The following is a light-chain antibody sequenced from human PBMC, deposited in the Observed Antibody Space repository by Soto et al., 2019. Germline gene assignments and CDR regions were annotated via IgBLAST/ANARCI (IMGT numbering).Light chain of an antibody. CDR2: MAS. Sequence: DIQMTQSPSTLSASVGDRVTITCRASQSISSWLAWYQQKPGKAPNLLIYMASTLESGVPSRFSGSGSGTEFTLTIPSLQPEDFATYYCQQYNVYSPTFGQGTKVDIK. V-gene: IGKV1-5*03. J-gene: IGKJ1*01. CDR1: QSISSW. CDR3: QQYNVYSPT.